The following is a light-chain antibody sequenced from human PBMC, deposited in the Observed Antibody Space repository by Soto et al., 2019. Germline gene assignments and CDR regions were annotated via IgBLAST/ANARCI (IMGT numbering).Light chain of an antibody. Sequence: DIQVTQSPSTLSASVGDRFTITCLAIQSISRWLAWYQQKRGKAPKLLVYKASSLESGVPSRFSGSGSGTEFTLTISSLPPDDVETYYCQQYNSDPSTFGQGTKVDIK. CDR3: QQYNSDPST. CDR2: KAS. J-gene: IGKJ1*01. CDR1: QSISRW. V-gene: IGKV1-5*03.